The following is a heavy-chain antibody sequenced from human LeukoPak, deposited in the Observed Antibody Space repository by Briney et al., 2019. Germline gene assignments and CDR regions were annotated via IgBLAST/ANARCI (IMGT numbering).Heavy chain of an antibody. CDR3: ARRDPTTGRYFDY. J-gene: IGHJ4*02. CDR1: GGSISSYY. Sequence: SETLSLTCTVSGGSISSYYWSWIRQPPGKGQEGIGYIYYSGSTNYNPSLKSRVTISVHTSKNQFSLKLSSVTAADTAVYYCARRDPTTGRYFDYWGQGTLVTVSS. D-gene: IGHD3-10*01. CDR2: IYYSGST. V-gene: IGHV4-59*01.